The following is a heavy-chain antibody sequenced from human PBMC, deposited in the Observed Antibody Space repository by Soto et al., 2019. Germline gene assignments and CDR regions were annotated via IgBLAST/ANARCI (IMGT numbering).Heavy chain of an antibody. V-gene: IGHV4-31*03. CDR3: ARGRSLTAMVINNWFDP. CDR1: GGSISSGGYY. D-gene: IGHD5-18*01. Sequence: SETLSLTCTVSGGSISSGGYYWSWIRQHPGKGLEWIGYIYYSGSTYYNPSLKSRVTISVDTSKNQFSLKLSSVTAADTAVYYCARGRSLTAMVINNWFDPWGQGTLVTVSS. CDR2: IYYSGST. J-gene: IGHJ5*02.